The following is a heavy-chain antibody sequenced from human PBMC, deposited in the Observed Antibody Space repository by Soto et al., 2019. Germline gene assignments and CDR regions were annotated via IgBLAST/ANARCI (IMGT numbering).Heavy chain of an antibody. CDR1: GSTFSSYA. D-gene: IGHD1-1*01. CDR2: IWYDGSNE. V-gene: IGHV3-33*01. Sequence: QVPLVESGGGVAQPGRSLRLSCAASGSTFSSYAMHWVRQAPGKGLEWVAVIWYDGSNEDYADSVKGRFTISRDNSKNTLFVLMNSLRVEDTAVYYCAREETGTFDRWGQGTLVTVSS. CDR3: AREETGTFDR. J-gene: IGHJ4*02.